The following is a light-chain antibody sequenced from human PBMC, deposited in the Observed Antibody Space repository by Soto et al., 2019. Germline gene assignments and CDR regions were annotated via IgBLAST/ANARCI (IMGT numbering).Light chain of an antibody. CDR1: QSVSSN. V-gene: IGKV3-15*01. CDR3: QQSNNWPPYT. J-gene: IGKJ2*01. CDR2: CAS. Sequence: EIVMTQSPATLSVSPGERATLSCRASQSVSSNLAWYQQKPGQAPRLLIYCASTRATGIPARFSGSGSGTEFTLTISSLQSEDFAVYYCQQSNNWPPYTFGQGTKLEIK.